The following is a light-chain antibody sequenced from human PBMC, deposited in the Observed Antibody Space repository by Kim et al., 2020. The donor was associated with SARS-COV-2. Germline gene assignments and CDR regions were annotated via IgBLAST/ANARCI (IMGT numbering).Light chain of an antibody. CDR3: QSYDSSLTGFYV. J-gene: IGLJ1*01. Sequence: QAVVTQPPSVSGAPGQRVTISCTGSYSNIGAGYDVQWYQQLPGTAPKLLIYGNSNRPSGIPDRFSGSESGASASLTITGLQAEDEADYYCQSYDSSLTGFYVFGTGTKVTVL. CDR2: GNS. CDR1: YSNIGAGYD. V-gene: IGLV1-40*03.